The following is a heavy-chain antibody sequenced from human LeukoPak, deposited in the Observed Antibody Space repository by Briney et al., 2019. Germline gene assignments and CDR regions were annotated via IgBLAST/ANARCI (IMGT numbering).Heavy chain of an antibody. CDR2: ISRSSSTI. CDR1: GFTFSSYS. CDR3: ARDSMVRGVIPFDY. V-gene: IGHV3-48*01. D-gene: IGHD3-10*01. J-gene: IGHJ4*02. Sequence: QPGGSLRLSRAASGFTFSSYSMNWVRQAPGKGLEWVSYISRSSSTIYYADSVKGRFTISRDNAKNSLYLQMNSLRAEDTAVYYCARDSMVRGVIPFDYWGQGTLVTVSS.